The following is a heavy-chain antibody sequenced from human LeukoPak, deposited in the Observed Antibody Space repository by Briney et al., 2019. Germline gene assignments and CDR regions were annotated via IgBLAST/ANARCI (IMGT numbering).Heavy chain of an antibody. V-gene: IGHV4-39*07. CDR2: MFYSGST. Sequence: SETLSLTCTVSGGSISSSDYYWGWIRQPPGKGLEWIASMFYSGSTYYNPSLKSRVTISVDTSKNQFSLKLCSVTAADTAVYYCARGLSSGWYGYWGQGTLVTVSS. CDR1: GGSISSSDYY. J-gene: IGHJ4*02. CDR3: ARGLSSGWYGY. D-gene: IGHD6-19*01.